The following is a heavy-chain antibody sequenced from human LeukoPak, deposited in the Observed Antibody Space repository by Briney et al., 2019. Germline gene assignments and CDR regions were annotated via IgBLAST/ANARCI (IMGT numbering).Heavy chain of an antibody. CDR3: ARTLAY. V-gene: IGHV3-48*03. CDR1: GXTLSSFN. J-gene: IGHJ4*02. Sequence: GGSLRLSCATSGXTLSSFNMNWVRQAPGKGLEWVSYISSSGNTIYYADSVKGRFTISRDNAKNSLYLQINSLRAEDTAVYYCARTLAYWGLGTLVTVSS. CDR2: ISSSGNTI.